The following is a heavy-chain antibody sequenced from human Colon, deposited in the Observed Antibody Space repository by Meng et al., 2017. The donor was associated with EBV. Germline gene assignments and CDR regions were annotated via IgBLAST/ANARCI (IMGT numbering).Heavy chain of an antibody. CDR3: ARLYPPDQWLLTSDTSEY. J-gene: IGHJ4*02. CDR1: GWSFSGYY. Sequence: QVRLTQGVAGLLQPSATLSLTFAVYGWSFSGYYWTLIRQPPGKGLEWIGEINHSGSTNYTPALKSGVTISTDTSKTQFSLKVKSVTAADTAVYFCARLYPPDQWLLTSDTSEYWGQGTLVTVSS. D-gene: IGHD6-19*01. CDR2: INHSGST. V-gene: IGHV4-34*01.